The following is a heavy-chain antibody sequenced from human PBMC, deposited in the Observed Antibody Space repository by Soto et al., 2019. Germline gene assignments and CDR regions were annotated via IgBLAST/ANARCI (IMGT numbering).Heavy chain of an antibody. CDR1: GYSFTSYW. V-gene: IGHV5-10-1*01. Sequence: PGESLKISCKVSGYSFTSYWISWVRQMPGKGLEWMGKIDPSDSYTNYSPSFQGHVTISADKSISTAYLQWSSLKASDTAMYYCARHGISCYLRDPWGQGTLVTVSS. CDR3: ARHGISCYLRDP. CDR2: IDPSDSYT. J-gene: IGHJ5*02. D-gene: IGHD2-2*01.